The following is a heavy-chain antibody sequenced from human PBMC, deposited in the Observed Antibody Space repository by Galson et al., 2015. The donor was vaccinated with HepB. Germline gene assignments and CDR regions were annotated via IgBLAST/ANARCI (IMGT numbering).Heavy chain of an antibody. CDR1: GFTFSSYS. V-gene: IGHV3-48*01. CDR3: AREGYDFWSGYPKHFDY. CDR2: ISSSSSTI. D-gene: IGHD3-3*01. Sequence: SLRLSCAASGFTFSSYSMNWVRQAPGKGLEWVSYISSSSSTIYYADSVKGRFTISRDNAKNSLYLQMNSLRAEDTAVYYCAREGYDFWSGYPKHFDYWGQGTLVTVSS. J-gene: IGHJ4*02.